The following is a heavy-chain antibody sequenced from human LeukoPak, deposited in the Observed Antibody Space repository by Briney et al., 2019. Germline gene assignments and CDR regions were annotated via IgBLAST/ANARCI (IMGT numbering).Heavy chain of an antibody. CDR3: AREVRSAWASFDP. D-gene: IGHD1-26*01. CDR1: GYSISSGYY. J-gene: IGHJ5*02. Sequence: SETLSLTCSVSGYSISSGYYWGWIRQPPGKGLEWIGSIYHSGTTFYNPSLQSRVTVSLDTSKNQFSLKLSSVTAADTAVYYCAREVRSAWASFDPWGQGTLVTVSS. V-gene: IGHV4-38-2*02. CDR2: IYHSGTT.